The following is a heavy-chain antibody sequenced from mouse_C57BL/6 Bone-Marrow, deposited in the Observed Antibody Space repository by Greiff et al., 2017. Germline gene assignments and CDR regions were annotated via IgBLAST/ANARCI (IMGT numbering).Heavy chain of an antibody. Sequence: VHLVESGAELARPGASVKLSCKASGYTFTSYGISWVKQRTGQGLEWIGEIYPRSGNTYYNEKFKGKATLTADKSSSTAYMELRSLTSEDSAVYFCANGITGTPFYFDYWGQGTTLTVSS. CDR3: ANGITGTPFYFDY. CDR2: IYPRSGNT. J-gene: IGHJ2*01. CDR1: GYTFTSYG. V-gene: IGHV1-81*01. D-gene: IGHD4-1*01.